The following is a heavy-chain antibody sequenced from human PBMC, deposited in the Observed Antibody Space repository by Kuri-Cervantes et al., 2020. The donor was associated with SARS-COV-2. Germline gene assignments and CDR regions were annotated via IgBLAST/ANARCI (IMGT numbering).Heavy chain of an antibody. J-gene: IGHJ6*02. CDR2: ISGSGGST. D-gene: IGHD3-3*01. CDR1: GFTFSSYS. Sequence: GGSLRLSCAASGFTFSSYSMNWVRQAPGKGLEWVSAISGSGGSTYYADSVKGRFTISRDNSKNTLYLQMNSLRAEDTAVYYCAKPRYYDFWSGYPDYYYYYGMDVWGQGTTVTVSS. CDR3: AKPRYYDFWSGYPDYYYYYGMDV. V-gene: IGHV3-23*01.